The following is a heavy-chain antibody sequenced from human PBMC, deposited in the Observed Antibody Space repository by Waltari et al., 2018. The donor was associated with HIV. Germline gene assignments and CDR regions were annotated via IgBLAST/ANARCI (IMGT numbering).Heavy chain of an antibody. D-gene: IGHD3-22*01. CDR2: ISGYNGDT. CDR3: ARDHYYGSSGYYSDY. CDR1: GYTFTNYG. Sequence: QVHLVQSGAELRKPGASVTVSCKASGYTFTNYGITWVRHAPGQGLEWMGWISGYNGDTKDAQKVRGRVTMTTDTSTSTAYLEMGSLRFDDTAVYYCARDHYYGSSGYYSDYWGQGTLVTVSS. V-gene: IGHV1-18*01. J-gene: IGHJ4*02.